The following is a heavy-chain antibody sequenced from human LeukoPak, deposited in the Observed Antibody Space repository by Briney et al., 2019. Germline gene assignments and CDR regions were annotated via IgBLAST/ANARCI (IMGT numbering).Heavy chain of an antibody. CDR3: ARLYGSGSYYNY. D-gene: IGHD3-10*01. CDR2: INHSGST. J-gene: IGHJ4*02. Sequence: TSETLSLTCTVYGGSFSGYYWSWIRQPPGQGLEWVGEINHSGSTNYSPSLKSRVTISVDTSKNQFSLKLSSVTAADTAVYYCARLYGSGSYYNYWGQGTLVTVSS. CDR1: GGSFSGYY. V-gene: IGHV4-34*01.